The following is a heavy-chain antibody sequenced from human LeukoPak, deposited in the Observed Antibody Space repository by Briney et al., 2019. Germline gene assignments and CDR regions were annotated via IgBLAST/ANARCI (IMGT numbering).Heavy chain of an antibody. CDR1: GFTFRNYA. CDR2: ISYDGSNK. J-gene: IGHJ3*02. Sequence: TGGSLGLSCAAAGFTFRNYAMHWGRQAPGKGLEWMAIISYDGSNKDCADSVKGRFTISRDNSKNTLYLQVNGLRTEDTAVYYCARRMGATPVGNAFDIWGQGTMVTVSS. CDR3: ARRMGATPVGNAFDI. D-gene: IGHD1-26*01. V-gene: IGHV3-30-3*01.